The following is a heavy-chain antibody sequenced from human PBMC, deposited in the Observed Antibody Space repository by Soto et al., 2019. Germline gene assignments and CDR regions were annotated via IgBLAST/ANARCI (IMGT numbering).Heavy chain of an antibody. D-gene: IGHD3-10*01. J-gene: IGHJ4*02. Sequence: GGSLRLSCAASGFTFSTYTMTWVRQAPGKGLEWVAAISRTGGSTYYGDSVKGRFTISRDSSKNTLYLQMTSLRAEDTAVYYCAKDGGFGVYTTSGLDSWGQGALVTVSS. CDR1: GFTFSTYT. CDR2: ISRTGGST. CDR3: AKDGGFGVYTTSGLDS. V-gene: IGHV3-23*01.